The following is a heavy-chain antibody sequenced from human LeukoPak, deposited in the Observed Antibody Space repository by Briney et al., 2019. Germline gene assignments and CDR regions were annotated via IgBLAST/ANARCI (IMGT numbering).Heavy chain of an antibody. Sequence: PSETLSLTCAVYGGSFSGYYWSWIRQPPGKGLEWIGEINHSGSTNYNPSLKSRVTISVDTSKNQFSLKLSSVTAADTAVYYCARGDSYGYVSNYYYYYMDVWGKGTTVTISS. V-gene: IGHV4-34*01. CDR3: ARGDSYGYVSNYYYYYMDV. D-gene: IGHD5-18*01. CDR2: INHSGST. J-gene: IGHJ6*03. CDR1: GGSFSGYY.